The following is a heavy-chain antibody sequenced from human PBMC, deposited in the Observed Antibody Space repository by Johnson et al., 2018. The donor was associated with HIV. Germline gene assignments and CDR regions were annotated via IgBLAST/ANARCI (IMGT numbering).Heavy chain of an antibody. CDR2: ISYEGSNK. V-gene: IGHV3-30*04. J-gene: IGHJ3*02. Sequence: QVQLVESGGGVVQPGRSPRLSCAASGFTFSNYAMIWVRQAPGKGLEWVAVISYEGSNKYYADSVKGRFTISRDNSKNTLYLQMNSRRAEDTAVYYCARVGQKLVPVPRGAFDIWGQGTMVTVSS. CDR1: GFTFSNYA. CDR3: ARVGQKLVPVPRGAFDI. D-gene: IGHD6-6*01.